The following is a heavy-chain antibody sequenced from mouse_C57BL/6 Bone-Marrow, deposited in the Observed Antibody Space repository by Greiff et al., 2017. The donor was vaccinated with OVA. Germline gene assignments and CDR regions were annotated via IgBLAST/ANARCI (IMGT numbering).Heavy chain of an antibody. J-gene: IGHJ1*03. CDR2: ISNGGGST. CDR3: ARHGDSSYWYFDV. CDR1: GFTFSDYY. Sequence: EVQGVESGGGLVQPGGSLKLSCAASGFTFSDYYMYWVRQTPEKRLEWVAYISNGGGSTYYPDTVKGRFTISRDNAKNTLYMQMSRLKSEDTAMYDCARHGDSSYWYFDVWGTGTTVTVSS. V-gene: IGHV5-12*01. D-gene: IGHD3-3*01.